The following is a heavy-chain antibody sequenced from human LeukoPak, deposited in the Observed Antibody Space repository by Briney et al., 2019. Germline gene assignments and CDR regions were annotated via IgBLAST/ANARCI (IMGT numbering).Heavy chain of an antibody. D-gene: IGHD3-10*01. CDR3: AREEGTFDY. J-gene: IGHJ4*02. CDR2: IKPDGSEK. V-gene: IGHV3-7*01. CDR1: GFTFRSYW. Sequence: GGSLRLSCAASGFTFRSYWMTWVRQAPGKGLEWVANIKPDGSEKYSVDSVKGRFTISRDNAKNPLYLQMNSLRAEDTAVYYCAREEGTFDYWGQGTLVTVSS.